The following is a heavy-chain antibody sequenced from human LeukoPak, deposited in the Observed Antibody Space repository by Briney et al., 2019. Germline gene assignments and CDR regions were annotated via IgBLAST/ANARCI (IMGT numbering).Heavy chain of an antibody. CDR3: ARDGHDCGDYGFDY. D-gene: IGHD4-17*01. V-gene: IGHV3-48*03. CDR2: ISSSGSTI. J-gene: IGHJ4*02. Sequence: GGSLRLSCAASGFTFSSYEMNWVRQAPGKGLEWVSYISSSGSTIYYADSVKGRFTISRDNAKNSLYLQMNSLRAEDTAVYYCARDGHDCGDYGFDYWGQGTLVTVSS. CDR1: GFTFSSYE.